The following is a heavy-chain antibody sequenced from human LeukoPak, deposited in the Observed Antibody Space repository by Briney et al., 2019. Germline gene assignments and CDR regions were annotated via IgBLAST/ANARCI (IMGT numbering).Heavy chain of an antibody. V-gene: IGHV4-39*02. CDR3: ARRWNARLYNWFDP. CDR2: INQSGST. CDR1: VGSISSSSYY. D-gene: IGHD1-1*01. J-gene: IGHJ5*02. Sequence: SETLSLTCTVSVGSISSSSYYLVWIRQSPGKGLEGIGEINQSGSTSYKPSLKSRGTISVDPSKNHFSLKVSSVTGADTAVYYCARRWNARLYNWFDPWGQGTLVTVSS.